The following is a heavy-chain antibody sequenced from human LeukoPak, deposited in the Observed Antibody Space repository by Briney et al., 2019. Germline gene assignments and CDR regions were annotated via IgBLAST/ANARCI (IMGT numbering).Heavy chain of an antibody. D-gene: IGHD2/OR15-2a*01. V-gene: IGHV3-23*01. CDR1: GFTFSSYA. Sequence: PGGSLRRSCAASGFTFSSYAMSWVRQAPGKGLEWVSAISGSGGSTYYADSVKGRFTISRDNSKNTLYLQMNSLRAEDTAVYYCAKDRTWANYFSFDPWGQGTLVTVSS. CDR3: AKDRTWANYFSFDP. J-gene: IGHJ5*02. CDR2: ISGSGGST.